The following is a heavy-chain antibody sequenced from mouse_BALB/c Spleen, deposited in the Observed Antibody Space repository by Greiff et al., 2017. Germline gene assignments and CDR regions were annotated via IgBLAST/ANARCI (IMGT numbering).Heavy chain of an antibody. V-gene: IGHV5-17*02. J-gene: IGHJ2*01. Sequence: DVMLVESGGGLVQPGGSRKLSCAASGFTFSSFGMHWVRQAPEKGLEWVAYISSGSSTIYYADTVKGRFTISRDNPKNTLFLQMTSLRSEDTAMYYCARSGYYGSSYVGYFDYWGQGTTLTVSS. D-gene: IGHD1-1*01. CDR2: ISSGSSTI. CDR3: ARSGYYGSSYVGYFDY. CDR1: GFTFSSFG.